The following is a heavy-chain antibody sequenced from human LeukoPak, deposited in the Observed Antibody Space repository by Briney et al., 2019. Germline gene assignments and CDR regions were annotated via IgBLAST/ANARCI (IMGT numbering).Heavy chain of an antibody. D-gene: IGHD6-13*01. CDR3: AKQRGLGIAAASNY. J-gene: IGHJ4*02. CDR2: ISGSGDST. Sequence: GGSLRLSCAASGFTFSSYAMSWVRQAPGKGLEWVSAISGSGDSTYYADSVKGRFTISRDNSKNTLYLQMNSLRDEDTAVYYCAKQRGLGIAAASNYWGRGTLVTVSS. CDR1: GFTFSSYA. V-gene: IGHV3-23*01.